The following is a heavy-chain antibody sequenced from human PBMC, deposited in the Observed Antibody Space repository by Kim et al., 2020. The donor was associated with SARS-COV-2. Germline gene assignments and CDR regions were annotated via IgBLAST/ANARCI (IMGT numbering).Heavy chain of an antibody. CDR1: GGSFSGYY. D-gene: IGHD2-2*01. CDR2: INHSGST. CDR3: ARGVVVPAAMLCTVRHYYYGMDV. J-gene: IGHJ6*02. V-gene: IGHV4-34*01. Sequence: SETLSLTCAVYGGSFSGYYWSWIRQPPGKGLEWIGEINHSGSTNYNPSLKSRVTISVDTSKNQFSLKLSSVTAADTAVYYCARGVVVPAAMLCTVRHYYYGMDVWGQGTTVTVSS.